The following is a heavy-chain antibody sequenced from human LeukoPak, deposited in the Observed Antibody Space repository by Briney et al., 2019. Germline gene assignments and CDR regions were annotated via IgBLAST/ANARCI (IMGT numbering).Heavy chain of an antibody. CDR1: GFTFSSYA. CDR3: AKEGYYDSSGYYARDAFDI. Sequence: GGSLRLSCAASGFTFSSYAMIWVRQAPGKGLEWVSAISGSGGSTYYADPVKGRFTISRDNAKNTLYQQMNSLRAEDTAVYYCAKEGYYDSSGYYARDAFDIWGQGTMVTVSS. J-gene: IGHJ3*02. CDR2: ISGSGGST. V-gene: IGHV3-23*01. D-gene: IGHD3-22*01.